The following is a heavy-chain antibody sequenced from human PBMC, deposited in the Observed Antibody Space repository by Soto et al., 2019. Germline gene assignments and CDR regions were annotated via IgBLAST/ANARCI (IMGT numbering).Heavy chain of an antibody. V-gene: IGHV1-8*01. D-gene: IGHD4-17*01. Sequence: QVQLVQSGAEVKKPGASVKVSCKASGYTFTSYDINWVRQATGQGLEWRGWMNPNSGNTGYEQKFPGRVTMTGNTSMSTAYMELSRLRSEDTAVYYCARTLYGDNVDYWGQGTLVTVSS. CDR1: GYTFTSYD. J-gene: IGHJ4*02. CDR3: ARTLYGDNVDY. CDR2: MNPNSGNT.